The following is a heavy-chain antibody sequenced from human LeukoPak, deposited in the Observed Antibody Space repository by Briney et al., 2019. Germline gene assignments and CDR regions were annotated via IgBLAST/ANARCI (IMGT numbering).Heavy chain of an antibody. CDR2: ISSNGGST. J-gene: IGHJ4*02. Sequence: PGGSLRRSCAASGVTFSSYAMHWVRQAPGKGLEYVSAISSNGGSTYYANSVKGRFTISRDNSKNTLYLQMGSLRAEDMAVYYCARGDWYYDILTGYYDYWGQGTLVTVSS. CDR3: ARGDWYYDILTGYYDY. D-gene: IGHD3-9*01. CDR1: GVTFSSYA. V-gene: IGHV3-64*01.